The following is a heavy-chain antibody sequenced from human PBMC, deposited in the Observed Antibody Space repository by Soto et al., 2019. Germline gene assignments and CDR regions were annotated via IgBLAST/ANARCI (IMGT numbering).Heavy chain of an antibody. CDR3: VKEAHRASRLEY. CDR1: GFTFSDFD. V-gene: IGHV3-30*18. Sequence: QVQLVESGGGVVQPGRSLRLSCAASGFTFSDFDMHWVRQAPGKGLEWVAVISYRGSTKYYADSVKGRFTISRDNSNNMLYVQMYDLRPNDSAIYYCVKEAHRASRLEYWGRGTQVTVSS. CDR2: ISYRGSTK. D-gene: IGHD6-6*01. J-gene: IGHJ4*02.